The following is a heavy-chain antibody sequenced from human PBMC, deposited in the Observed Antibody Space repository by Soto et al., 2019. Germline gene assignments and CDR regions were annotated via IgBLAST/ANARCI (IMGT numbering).Heavy chain of an antibody. D-gene: IGHD2-15*01. CDR2: ISGSGGST. Sequence: EVQLLESGGGLVQPGGSLRLSCAASGFTFSSYAMSWVRQAPGKGLEWVSAISGSGGSTYYADSVKGRFTISRDNSKNTLYLQMNSRRAEDTAVYYCANIGYCSGGSCYSFDYWGQGTLVTVSS. CDR1: GFTFSSYA. V-gene: IGHV3-23*01. J-gene: IGHJ4*02. CDR3: ANIGYCSGGSCYSFDY.